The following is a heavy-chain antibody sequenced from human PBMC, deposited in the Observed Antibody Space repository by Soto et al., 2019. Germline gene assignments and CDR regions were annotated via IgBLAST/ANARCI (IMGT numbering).Heavy chain of an antibody. V-gene: IGHV3-21*01. CDR2: ISSSSSYI. CDR1: GFTLSSNS. J-gene: IGHJ4*02. D-gene: IGHD2-15*01. Sequence: GGSLRLSCAASGFTLSSNSMNWVRQALGKGLERVSSISSSSSYIYYADSVKGRFTSSRDNAKNSLYLKMNSLTAEDTAVYYCAKVMVVAVKGDDYWGQGNLVTVSS. CDR3: AKVMVVAVKGDDY.